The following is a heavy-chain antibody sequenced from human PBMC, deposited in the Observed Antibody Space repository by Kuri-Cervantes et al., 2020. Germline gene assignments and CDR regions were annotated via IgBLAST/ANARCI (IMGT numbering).Heavy chain of an antibody. V-gene: IGHV3-23*01. J-gene: IGHJ5*02. D-gene: IGHD3-22*01. CDR1: GFTFSGYA. CDR2: ISGSGGST. CDR3: AKGGRSYYDSSGYSTGGWFDP. Sequence: GGSLRPSCAASGFTFSGYAMSWVRQAPGKGLEWVSAISGSGGSTYYADSVKGRFTISRDNSKNTLYLQMNSLRAEDTAVYYCAKGGRSYYDSSGYSTGGWFDPWGQGTLVTVSS.